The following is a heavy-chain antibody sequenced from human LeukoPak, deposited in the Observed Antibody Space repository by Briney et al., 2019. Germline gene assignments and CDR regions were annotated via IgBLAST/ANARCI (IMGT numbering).Heavy chain of an antibody. D-gene: IGHD1-26*01. CDR1: RYTFTGYY. CDR3: ARGGSGSYGGLEDY. V-gene: IGHV1-2*06. J-gene: IGHJ4*02. Sequence: ASVKVSCKASRYTFTGYYMHWVRQAPGQGLEWMGRINPNSGGTNYAQKFQGRVTMTRDTSISTAYMELSRLRSDDTAVYYCARGGSGSYGGLEDYWGQGTLVTVSS. CDR2: INPNSGGT.